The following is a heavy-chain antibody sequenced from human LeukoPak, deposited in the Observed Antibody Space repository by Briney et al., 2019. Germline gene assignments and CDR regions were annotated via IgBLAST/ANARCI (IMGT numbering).Heavy chain of an antibody. D-gene: IGHD3-22*01. V-gene: IGHV1-18*01. CDR2: ISAYNGNT. J-gene: IGHJ4*02. CDR3: ARVVVATMIGVASPLALVDY. CDR1: GYTLTSYC. Sequence: ASVKVSCKAFGYTLTSYCISWVRQAPGQGLEWMGWISAYNGNTNYAQKLQGRVTMTTDTSTSTAYMELRSLKSDDTAVYYCARVVVATMIGVASPLALVDYWGKGTLVTVSS.